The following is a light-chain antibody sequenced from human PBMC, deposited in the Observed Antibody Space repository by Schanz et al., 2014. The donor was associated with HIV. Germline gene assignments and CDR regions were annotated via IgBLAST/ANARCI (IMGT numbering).Light chain of an antibody. CDR2: DVT. Sequence: QSALTQPRSVSGSPGQSVTISCTGTSSDVGGYDYVSWYQQHPGKAPKLMIYDVTKRPSGVPDRFSGSKSGNTASLTISGLQAGDEADYYCGSYTTATTWVFGGGTKLTVL. CDR1: SSDVGGYDY. CDR3: GSYTTATTWV. J-gene: IGLJ3*02. V-gene: IGLV2-11*01.